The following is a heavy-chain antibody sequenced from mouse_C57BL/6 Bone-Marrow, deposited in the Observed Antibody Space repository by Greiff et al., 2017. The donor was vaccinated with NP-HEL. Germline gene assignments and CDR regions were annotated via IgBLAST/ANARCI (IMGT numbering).Heavy chain of an antibody. CDR1: GFTFSNYW. CDR3: TTGAY. CDR2: IRLKSDNYAT. Sequence: EVMLVESGGGLVQPGGSMKLSCVASGFTFSNYWMNWVRQSPEKGLEWVAQIRLKSDNYATHYAESVKGRFTISRNDSKSSVYLQMNNLRAGDTGIYYCTTGAYWGQGTLVTVSA. V-gene: IGHV6-3*01. J-gene: IGHJ3*01.